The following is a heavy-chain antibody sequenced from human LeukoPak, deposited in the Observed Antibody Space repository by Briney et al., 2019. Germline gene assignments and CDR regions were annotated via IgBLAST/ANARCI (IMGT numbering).Heavy chain of an antibody. CDR2: IWYDGSSK. V-gene: IGHV3-33*06. J-gene: IGHJ5*02. CDR1: GFTFSSYG. D-gene: IGHD1-14*01. CDR3: AKGSGINHYHWIDP. Sequence: PGGSLRLSCAASGFTFSSYGMHWVRQAPGKELEWVALIWYDGSSKHYADSVRGRFTISRDNSKNMLYLQMNSLRAEDTALYYCAKGSGINHYHWIDPWGQGTLVTVSS.